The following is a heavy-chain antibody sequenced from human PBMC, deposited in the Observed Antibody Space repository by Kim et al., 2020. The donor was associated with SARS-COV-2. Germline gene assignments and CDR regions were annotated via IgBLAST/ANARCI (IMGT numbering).Heavy chain of an antibody. CDR2: IKSKTDGGTT. D-gene: IGHD3-22*01. CDR1: GFTFSNAW. V-gene: IGHV3-15*01. Sequence: GGSLRLSCAASGFTFSNAWMSWVRQAPGKGLEWVGRIKSKTDGGTTDYAAPVKGRFTISRDDSKNTLYLQMNSLKTEDTAVYYCTTDWVDYYDSSGPPENYFDYWGQGTLVTVSS. CDR3: TTDWVDYYDSSGPPENYFDY. J-gene: IGHJ4*02.